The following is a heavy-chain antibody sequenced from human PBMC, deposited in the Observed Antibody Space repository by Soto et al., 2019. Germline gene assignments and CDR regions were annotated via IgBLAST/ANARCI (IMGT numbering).Heavy chain of an antibody. J-gene: IGHJ4*02. CDR2: ISGGGGST. Sequence: EVQLLESGGGLVQPGGSLRLSCAASGFTFSSYGMSWVRQAPGKGLEWVSSISGGGGSTYYADSVKGRFTISRDNSKNTLYLQVRSLRAEDTAVYYCANRNDYGSGSYFPFDHWGQGTLVTVSS. CDR3: ANRNDYGSGSYFPFDH. D-gene: IGHD3-10*01. CDR1: GFTFSSYG. V-gene: IGHV3-23*01.